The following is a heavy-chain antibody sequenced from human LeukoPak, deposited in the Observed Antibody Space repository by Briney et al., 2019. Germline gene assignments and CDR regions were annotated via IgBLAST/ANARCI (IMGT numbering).Heavy chain of an antibody. J-gene: IGHJ4*02. D-gene: IGHD6-13*01. CDR2: IYTSGST. CDR3: ARSGYSSSWYGEPFDY. CDR1: GGSISSYY. Sequence: PSETLSLTCTVSGGSISSYYWSWIRQPAGKGLEWIGRIYTSGSTNYNPSLKSRVTMSVDTSKNQFSLKLSSVTAADTAVHYCARSGYSSSWYGEPFDYWGQGTLVTVSS. V-gene: IGHV4-4*07.